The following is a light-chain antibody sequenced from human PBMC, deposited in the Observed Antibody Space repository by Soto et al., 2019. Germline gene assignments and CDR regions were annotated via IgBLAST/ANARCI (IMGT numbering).Light chain of an antibody. J-gene: IGKJ4*01. CDR2: GTS. CDR1: QSFSYY. V-gene: IGKV3-11*01. Sequence: EIVLTQSPATLSVSPGERATLSCRASQSFSYYVAWYQQKPGQVPRLLLYGTSTRATGIPARFSGSGSGTDFTLTISSLEPEDFAVYYCQQRFKWPGLTFGGGTKVDIK. CDR3: QQRFKWPGLT.